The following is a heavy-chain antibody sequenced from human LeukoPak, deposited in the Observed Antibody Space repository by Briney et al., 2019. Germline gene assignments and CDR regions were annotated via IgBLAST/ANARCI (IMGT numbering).Heavy chain of an antibody. Sequence: GGSLRLSCAASGFTLSSNYMSWVRQAPGKGLEWVSVIYSGGSTYYADSVKGRFTISRDNSKNTLYLQMNSLRAEDTAVYYCARVKGGKYYDFWSGYWYFDLWGRGTLVTVSS. CDR3: ARVKGGKYYDFWSGYWYFDL. CDR1: GFTLSSNY. J-gene: IGHJ2*01. D-gene: IGHD3-3*01. V-gene: IGHV3-53*01. CDR2: IYSGGST.